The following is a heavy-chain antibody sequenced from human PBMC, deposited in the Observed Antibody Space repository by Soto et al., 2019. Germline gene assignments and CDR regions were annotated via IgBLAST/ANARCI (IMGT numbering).Heavy chain of an antibody. CDR3: AHKGPEDWPLDY. CDR1: GFSLSTSGVG. CDR2: IYWDDSK. D-gene: IGHD3-9*01. V-gene: IGHV2-5*02. Sequence: SGPTLANPTQTLTLTCAFSGFSLSTSGVGVGWIRQPPGKALEWLAVIYWDDSKHYSPSLRSRLTITKDTSKNQVVLTMTNMDPMDTGTYYCAHKGPEDWPLDYWGQGTLVTVSS. J-gene: IGHJ4*02.